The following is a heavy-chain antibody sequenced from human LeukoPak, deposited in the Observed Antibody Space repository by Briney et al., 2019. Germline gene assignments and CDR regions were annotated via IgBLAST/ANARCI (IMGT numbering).Heavy chain of an antibody. D-gene: IGHD6-6*01. Sequence: GGSLRLSCAASGFSFSNSWMTWVRQAPGKGLEWVANIKQDGSETYYVDSVKGRFIISRDNAKKSLYLQMNSLRAEDAAVYYCARAPYSSSSEIDYWGQGTLVTVSS. J-gene: IGHJ4*02. CDR3: ARAPYSSSSEIDY. CDR2: IKQDGSET. V-gene: IGHV3-7*01. CDR1: GFSFSNSW.